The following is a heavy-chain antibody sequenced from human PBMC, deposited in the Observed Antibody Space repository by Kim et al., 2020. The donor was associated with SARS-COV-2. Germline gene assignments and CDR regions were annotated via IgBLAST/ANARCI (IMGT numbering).Heavy chain of an antibody. J-gene: IGHJ3*02. Sequence: QKFQGRVTITADESTSTAYMELSSLRSEDTAVYYCASGSVAALRGDAFDIWGQGTMVTVSS. V-gene: IGHV1-69*01. D-gene: IGHD6-19*01. CDR3: ASGSVAALRGDAFDI.